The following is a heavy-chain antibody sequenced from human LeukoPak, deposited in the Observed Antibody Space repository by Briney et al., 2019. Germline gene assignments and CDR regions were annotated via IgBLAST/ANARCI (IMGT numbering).Heavy chain of an antibody. CDR3: AKDYFRDSGCYCAFDI. D-gene: IGHD3-22*01. Sequence: GGSLRLSCAASGFTFSSYAMHWVRQAPGKGLEWVAVIWYDGSNKFYAESVKGRFTISRDISKNTLYLQMNSLRAEDTAVYYCAKDYFRDSGCYCAFDIWGQGTMVTVSS. CDR2: IWYDGSNK. V-gene: IGHV3-33*06. CDR1: GFTFSSYA. J-gene: IGHJ3*02.